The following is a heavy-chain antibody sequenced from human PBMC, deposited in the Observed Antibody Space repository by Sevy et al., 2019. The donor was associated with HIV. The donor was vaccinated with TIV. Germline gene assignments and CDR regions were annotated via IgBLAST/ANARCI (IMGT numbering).Heavy chain of an antibody. V-gene: IGHV4-34*01. D-gene: IGHD2-2*01. Sequence: SETLSLTCAVHDGSFSGYYWNWIRQLPGKGLEWIGEINESGITYYNPSLKSRVTISVDTSKKQCSLKVNSVTAADTAVYFCARSPPVVVVPGAPSWFDPWGQGTLVTVSS. CDR3: ARSPPVVVVPGAPSWFDP. J-gene: IGHJ5*02. CDR1: DGSFSGYY. CDR2: INESGIT.